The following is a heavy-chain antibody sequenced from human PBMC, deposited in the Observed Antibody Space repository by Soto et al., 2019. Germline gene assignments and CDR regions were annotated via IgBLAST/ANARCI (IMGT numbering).Heavy chain of an antibody. CDR1: GFTFSSYG. Sequence: QVQLVESGGGVVQPGRSLRLSCAASGFTFSSYGMHWVRQAPGKGLEWVAVIWYDGSNKYYADSVKGRFTISTDNSKNTLYLQMTSLRAEDTAAYYCARDFTARPKRNWFDPWGQGTLVTVSS. V-gene: IGHV3-33*01. J-gene: IGHJ5*02. CDR3: ARDFTARPKRNWFDP. D-gene: IGHD6-6*01. CDR2: IWYDGSNK.